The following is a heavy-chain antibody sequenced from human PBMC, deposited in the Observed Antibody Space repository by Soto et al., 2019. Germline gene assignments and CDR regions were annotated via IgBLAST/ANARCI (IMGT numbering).Heavy chain of an antibody. Sequence: GGSLRLSCAASGFTFSSYSMNWVRQAPGKGLEWVSYISSSSSTIYYADSVKGRFTISRDNAKNSLYLQMNSLRDEDTAVYYCARDPGSIAARPFYYYYGMDVWGQGTTVTVSS. D-gene: IGHD6-6*01. CDR3: ARDPGSIAARPFYYYYGMDV. CDR1: GFTFSSYS. CDR2: ISSSSSTI. V-gene: IGHV3-48*02. J-gene: IGHJ6*02.